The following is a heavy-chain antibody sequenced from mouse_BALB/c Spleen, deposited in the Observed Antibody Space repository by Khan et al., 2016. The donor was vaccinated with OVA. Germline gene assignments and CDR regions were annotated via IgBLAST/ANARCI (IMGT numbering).Heavy chain of an antibody. V-gene: IGHV2-6-1*01. CDR1: GFSLTNYG. J-gene: IGHJ4*01. Sequence: QVQLKESGPGLVAPSQSLSITCTISGFSLTNYGIHWVRQPPGKGLEWLVVIWSDGSTTYNSALNSRLTIIKDNSKTQVYLKMNSRKTDDTAVYFCARQPYYHYNIMDYWGQGTSVTGSS. CDR2: IWSDGST. CDR3: ARQPYYHYNIMDY. D-gene: IGHD2-10*01.